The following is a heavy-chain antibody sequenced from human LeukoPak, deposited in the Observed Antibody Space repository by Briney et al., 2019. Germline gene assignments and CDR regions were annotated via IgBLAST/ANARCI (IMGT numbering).Heavy chain of an antibody. V-gene: IGHV3-23*01. CDR2: ISSSGNT. CDR1: GFTFSRSA. Sequence: GGSLRLSCAASGFTFSRSAMTWVRQTPGKGLDWVSSISSSGNTYYADSVKGRFTISRDNSKNMLYLQMNSLRTEDTAVYYCVKGRISEDGLDFWGQGTLVTVSS. J-gene: IGHJ4*02. D-gene: IGHD6-13*01. CDR3: VKGRISEDGLDF.